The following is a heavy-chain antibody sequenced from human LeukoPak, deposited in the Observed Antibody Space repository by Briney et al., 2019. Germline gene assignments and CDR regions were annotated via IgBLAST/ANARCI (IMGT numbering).Heavy chain of an antibody. CDR2: MYLSGTT. Sequence: SGTLSLTCTVSGDSINSLDLWSWVCQPPGKGLEWIGEMYLSGTTHSNPSVKSRVTISIDKSKNQFFLNLSSVTAADTAVYYCAGLVGRYSSGLYYYYFDYWGQGTLVTVSS. CDR1: GDSINSLDL. D-gene: IGHD3-22*01. V-gene: IGHV4-4*02. J-gene: IGHJ4*02. CDR3: AGLVGRYSSGLYYYYFDY.